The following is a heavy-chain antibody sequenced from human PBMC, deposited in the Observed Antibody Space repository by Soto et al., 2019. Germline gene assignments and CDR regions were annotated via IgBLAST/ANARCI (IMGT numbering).Heavy chain of an antibody. CDR1: GFSFKGYF. CDR2: INSASGGT. D-gene: IGHD1-26*01. CDR3: AVLVGATSSDY. J-gene: IGHJ4*02. Sequence: QVQLVQSGAEVKKPGASIKVSCKASGFSFKGYFMHWVRQAPGQGLEWMGWINSASGGTSYAQKFKGRVTMTSDTSITTAYMELSSLRSDDTAVYYCAVLVGATSSDYWGPGTLVTVSS. V-gene: IGHV1-2*02.